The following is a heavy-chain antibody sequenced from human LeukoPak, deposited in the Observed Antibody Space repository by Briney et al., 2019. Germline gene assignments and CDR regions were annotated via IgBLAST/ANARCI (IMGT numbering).Heavy chain of an antibody. CDR3: ARDRAKLRFLEWLHDY. J-gene: IGHJ4*02. CDR1: GFIFSSYS. CDR2: ISSSSSYI. Sequence: PGGSLRLSCAASGFIFSSYSMNWVRQAPGKGLEWVSSISSSSSYIYYADSVKGRFTISRDNAKNSLYLQMNSLRAEDTAVYYCARDRAKLRFLEWLHDYWGQGTLVTVSS. V-gene: IGHV3-21*01. D-gene: IGHD3-3*01.